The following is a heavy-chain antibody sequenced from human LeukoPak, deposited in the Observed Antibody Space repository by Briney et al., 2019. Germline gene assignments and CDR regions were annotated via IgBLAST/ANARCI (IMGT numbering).Heavy chain of an antibody. CDR1: GGSISSYY. CDR2: IYYSGST. Sequence: SETLSLTCTVSGGSISSYYWSWIRQPPGKGLEWIGYIYYSGSTNYNPSLKSRVTISVDTSKNQFSLKLSSVTAADTAVYYCARVDTAMAIDYWGQGTLATVSS. J-gene: IGHJ4*02. CDR3: ARVDTAMAIDY. V-gene: IGHV4-59*01. D-gene: IGHD5-18*01.